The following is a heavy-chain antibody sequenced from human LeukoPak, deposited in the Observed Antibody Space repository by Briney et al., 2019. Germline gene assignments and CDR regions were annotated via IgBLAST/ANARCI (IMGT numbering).Heavy chain of an antibody. D-gene: IGHD1-26*01. CDR3: ARHHSGSYSPFDY. Sequence: GGSLRLSCAASGFTFSSYSMNWVRQAPGKGLEWVSSISSSSSYIYYADSVKGRFTISRDNAKNSLYLQMNSLRAEDTAVYYCARHHSGSYSPFDYWGQGTLVTVSS. CDR2: ISSSSSYI. CDR1: GFTFSSYS. V-gene: IGHV3-21*01. J-gene: IGHJ4*02.